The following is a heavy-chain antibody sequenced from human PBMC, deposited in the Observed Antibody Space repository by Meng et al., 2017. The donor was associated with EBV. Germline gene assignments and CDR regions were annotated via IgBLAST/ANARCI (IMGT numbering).Heavy chain of an antibody. J-gene: IGHJ4*02. V-gene: IGHV3-73*02. Sequence: EVELVESGGGLVQPGGSLKLSCAASGFTFSGSAMHWVRQASGKGLEWVGRIRSKANSYATAYAASVKGRFTISRDDSKNTVYLQMNSLKTEDTAVYYCTRLDGSYIYYWGQGTLVTVSS. CDR2: IRSKANSYAT. CDR3: TRLDGSYIYY. CDR1: GFTFSGSA. D-gene: IGHD1-26*01.